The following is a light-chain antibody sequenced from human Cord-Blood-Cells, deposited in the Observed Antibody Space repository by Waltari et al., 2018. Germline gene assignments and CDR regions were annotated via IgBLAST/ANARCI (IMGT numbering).Light chain of an antibody. Sequence: SYELTQPPSVSVSPGQTASITCSGDKLGAKYACWYQQKPGQYPVLVIYQDSKRPSGFPELFSGANSGKTATLTISGTQAMDEADYSCQAWDSSSVVFGGGTKLTVL. J-gene: IGLJ2*01. CDR3: QAWDSSSVV. CDR2: QDS. CDR1: KLGAKY. V-gene: IGLV3-1*01.